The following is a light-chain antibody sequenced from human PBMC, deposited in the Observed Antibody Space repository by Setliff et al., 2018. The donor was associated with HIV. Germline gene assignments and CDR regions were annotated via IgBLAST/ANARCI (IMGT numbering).Light chain of an antibody. CDR1: SSNIGSNV. Sequence: QSVLTQPPSASGTPGQRVTISCSGSSSNIGSNVVNWYQQLPGTAPKLLIYNNHKRPSGVPDRFSGSKSGTSVSLAISGPQSEGEADYYCATWDYSVNGWVFGGGTKVTVL. CDR3: ATWDYSVNGWV. V-gene: IGLV1-44*01. J-gene: IGLJ3*02. CDR2: NNH.